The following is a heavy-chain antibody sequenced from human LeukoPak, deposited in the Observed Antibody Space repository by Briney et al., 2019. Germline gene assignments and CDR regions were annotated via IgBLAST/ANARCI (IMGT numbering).Heavy chain of an antibody. D-gene: IGHD3-10*01. V-gene: IGHV3-23*01. J-gene: IGHJ6*03. Sequence: GGSLRLSCAAPGFTLSSYAMSWVRQAPGKGLEWVSSISASGGSTNYADSVKGRFTISRDNSKNTVYLQMNSLRAEDTAVYYCAKVMKGSERLTMVRGVIIKTAGLYYMDVWGKGTTVTVSS. CDR3: AKVMKGSERLTMVRGVIIKTAGLYYMDV. CDR1: GFTLSSYA. CDR2: ISASGGST.